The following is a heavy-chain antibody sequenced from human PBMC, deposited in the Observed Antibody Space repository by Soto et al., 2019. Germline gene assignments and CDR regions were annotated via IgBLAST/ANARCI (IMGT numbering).Heavy chain of an antibody. CDR1: GGSISSSSYY. V-gene: IGHV4-39*01. CDR3: ARSTIVDFDY. Sequence: SETLSLTCTVSGGSISSSSYYWGWIRQPPGKGLEWIGSIYYSGSTYYNPSPKSRVTISVDTSKNQFSLKLSSVTAADTAVYYCARSTIVDFDYWGQGTLVTVSS. CDR2: IYYSGST. D-gene: IGHD1-1*01. J-gene: IGHJ4*02.